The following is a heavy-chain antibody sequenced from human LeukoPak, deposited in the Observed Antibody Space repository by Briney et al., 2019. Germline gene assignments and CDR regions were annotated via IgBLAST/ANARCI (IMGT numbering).Heavy chain of an antibody. CDR1: GYTFTSYG. J-gene: IGHJ5*02. D-gene: IGHD2-15*01. Sequence: GASVKVSCKASGYTFTSYGISWVRQAPGQGLEWLGWISAYNGNTHYAQKLQGRVTMTTDTSTRTAYMELRSLRSDDTAVYYCARDVKTVYGCCSGGSCGGTWFDPWGQGTLVTFSS. CDR2: ISAYNGNT. CDR3: ARDVKTVYGCCSGGSCGGTWFDP. V-gene: IGHV1-18*01.